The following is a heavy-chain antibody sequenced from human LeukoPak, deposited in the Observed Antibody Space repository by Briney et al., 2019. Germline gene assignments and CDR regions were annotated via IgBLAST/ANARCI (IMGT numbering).Heavy chain of an antibody. J-gene: IGHJ4*02. CDR2: MHYSGST. D-gene: IGHD3-3*01. V-gene: IGHV4-59*12. CDR3: ARGRGDFWSGYPVDY. CDR1: GGSISSYY. Sequence: SSETLSLTCTVSGGSISSYYWSWIRQPPGKGQEWIGYMHYSGSTKYNPSLKSRVTTSVDTSKNQFSLKLSSVTAADTAVYYCARGRGDFWSGYPVDYWGQGTLVTVSS.